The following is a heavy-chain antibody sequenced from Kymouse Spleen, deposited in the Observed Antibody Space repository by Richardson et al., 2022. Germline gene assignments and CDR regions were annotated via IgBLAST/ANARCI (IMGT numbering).Heavy chain of an antibody. CDR2: ISYDGSNK. Sequence: QVQLVESGGGVVQPGRSLRLSCAASGFTFSSYGMHWVRQAPGKGLEWVAVISYDGSNKYYADSVKGRFTISRDNSKNTLYLQMNSLRAEDTAVYYCAKGEEYSYGYDYWGQGTLVTVSS. V-gene: IGHV3-30*18. CDR1: GFTFSSYG. J-gene: IGHJ4*02. D-gene: IGHD5-18,IGHD5-18*01. CDR3: AKGEEYSYGYDY.